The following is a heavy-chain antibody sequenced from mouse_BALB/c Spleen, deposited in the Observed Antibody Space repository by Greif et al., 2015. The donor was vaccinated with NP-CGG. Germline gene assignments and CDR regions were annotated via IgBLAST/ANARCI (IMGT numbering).Heavy chain of an antibody. D-gene: IGHD2-1*01. CDR1: GFSLTDYG. J-gene: IGHJ4*01. CDR3: AKGGNYGNGYYAMDY. V-gene: IGHV2-6-5*01. CDR2: ICGGGSA. Sequence: QVQLKESGPGLVAPSQGLSITCTVSGFSLTDYGVSWIRQPPGKGLEWLGVICGGGSAYYNSALKSRLSISKDNSKSQVFLKMNSLQTDDTAMYYCAKGGNYGNGYYAMDYWGQGTSATVSS.